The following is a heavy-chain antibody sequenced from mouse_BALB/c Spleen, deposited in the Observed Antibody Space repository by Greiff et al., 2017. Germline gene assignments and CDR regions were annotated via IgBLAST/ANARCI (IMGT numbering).Heavy chain of an antibody. D-gene: IGHD3-1*01. J-gene: IGHJ2*01. V-gene: IGHV3-2*02. CDR2: ISYSGST. Sequence: QLQESGPGLVKPSQSLSLTCTVTGYSITSDYAWNWIRQFPGNKLEWMGYISYSGSTSYNPSLKSRISITRDTSKNQFFLQLNSVTTEDTATYYCARLGLSYYFDYWGQGTTRTVSS. CDR1: GYSITSDYA. CDR3: ARLGLSYYFDY.